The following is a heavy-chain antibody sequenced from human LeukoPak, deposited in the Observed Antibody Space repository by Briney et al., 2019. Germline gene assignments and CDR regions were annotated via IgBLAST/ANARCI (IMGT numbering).Heavy chain of an antibody. CDR3: ASSEYSSSSELDY. D-gene: IGHD6-6*01. J-gene: IGHJ4*02. CDR2: ISTYNGNA. CDR1: GYSFASYG. V-gene: IGHV1-18*01. Sequence: ASVKVSCKASGYSFASYGINWVRQAPGQGLEWMGWISTYNGNAYYAQKFQGRVTITADKSTSTAYMELSSLRSEDTAVYYCASSEYSSSSELDYWGQGTLVTVSS.